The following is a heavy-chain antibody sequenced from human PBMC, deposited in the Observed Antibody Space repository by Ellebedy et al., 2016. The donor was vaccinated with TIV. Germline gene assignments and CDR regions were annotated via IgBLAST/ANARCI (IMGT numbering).Heavy chain of an antibody. CDR2: IYSGGGT. D-gene: IGHD5-18*01. Sequence: GESLKISCAASGFTFSSYAMSWVRQAPGKGLEWVSVIYSGGGTYYADSVKGRFTISRDNSKGTVDLQMNTLRVEDTAVYFCAKDRTPGDGYWVFDDWGQGTLVTVSS. CDR1: GFTFSSYA. J-gene: IGHJ4*02. CDR3: AKDRTPGDGYWVFDD. V-gene: IGHV3-23*03.